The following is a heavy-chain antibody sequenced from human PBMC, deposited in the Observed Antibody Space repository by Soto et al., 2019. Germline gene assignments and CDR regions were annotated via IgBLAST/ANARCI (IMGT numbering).Heavy chain of an antibody. CDR1: GFTFSSYG. J-gene: IGHJ4*02. Sequence: QVQLVESGGGVVQPGRSLRLSCAASGFTFSSYGMHWVRQAPGKGLEWVAVIWYDGSNKYYADSVKGRFTISRDNSKNTLYRQMNSLRAEDTAVYYWARGGGGEDGSGLDYWGQGTLVTVSS. CDR2: IWYDGSNK. V-gene: IGHV3-33*01. CDR3: ARGGGGEDGSGLDY. D-gene: IGHD3-10*01.